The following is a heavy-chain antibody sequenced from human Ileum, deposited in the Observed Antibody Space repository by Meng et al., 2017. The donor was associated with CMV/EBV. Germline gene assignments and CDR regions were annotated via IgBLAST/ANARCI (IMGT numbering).Heavy chain of an antibody. D-gene: IGHD3-10*01. CDR2: ISYDGSKK. J-gene: IGHJ6*02. Sequence: GESLKISWAASEFTFSTYAMHLVRQAPGKGLEWVAVISYDGSKKYYADSVKGRFTISRDNSKNTLNLQKNSLRAEDTAMYYCAREPALVRGINRTSPYGLGIWGQGTTVTVSS. CDR1: EFTFSTYA. CDR3: AREPALVRGINRTSPYGLGI. V-gene: IGHV3-30*04.